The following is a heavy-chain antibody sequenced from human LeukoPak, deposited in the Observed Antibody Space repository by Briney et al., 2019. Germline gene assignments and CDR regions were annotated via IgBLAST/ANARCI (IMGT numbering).Heavy chain of an antibody. CDR1: VYTFTSYG. Sequence: ASVKVSCKASVYTFTSYGISWVRQAPGQGLEWMGWISAYNGNTNYAQKLQGRVTMTTDTSTSTAYMELRSLRSDDTAVYYCARSYDSSGYWKARFDYWGQGTLVTVSS. D-gene: IGHD3-22*01. J-gene: IGHJ4*02. CDR3: ARSYDSSGYWKARFDY. V-gene: IGHV1-18*01. CDR2: ISAYNGNT.